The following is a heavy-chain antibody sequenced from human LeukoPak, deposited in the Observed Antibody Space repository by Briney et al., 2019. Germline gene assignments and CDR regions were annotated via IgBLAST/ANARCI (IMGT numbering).Heavy chain of an antibody. CDR2: ISDSGSI. CDR1: GGSLSGYF. CDR3: ARGSKGPRLLY. Sequence: SETLSLTCAVYGGSLSGYFWSWIRQPPGKGPEWIGEISDSGSINFSPSLKSRVTISVDTAKNQFSLKLNSVTAADTAVYYCARGSKGPRLLYWGQGTLVTVSS. J-gene: IGHJ4*02. D-gene: IGHD6-6*01. V-gene: IGHV4-34*01.